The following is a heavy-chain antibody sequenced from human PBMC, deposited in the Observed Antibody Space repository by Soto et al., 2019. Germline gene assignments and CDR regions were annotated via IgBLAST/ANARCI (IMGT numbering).Heavy chain of an antibody. J-gene: IGHJ4*02. Sequence: PGGSLRLSCAASGFTFTRYSMNWARQAPGKGLEWVSSISSTTNYIYYADSMKGRFTVSRDNAKNSVYLEMNSLSAEDTAVYYCARESEDLTSNFDYWRQGTLVTVSS. CDR1: GFTFTRYS. CDR2: ISSTTNYI. CDR3: ARESEDLTSNFDY. V-gene: IGHV3-21*01.